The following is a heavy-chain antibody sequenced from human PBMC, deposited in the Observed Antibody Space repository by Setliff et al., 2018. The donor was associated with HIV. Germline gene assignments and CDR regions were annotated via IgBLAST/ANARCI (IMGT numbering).Heavy chain of an antibody. CDR2: PYIRTGTT. D-gene: IGHD3-3*01. V-gene: IGHV4-61*09. Sequence: SQTLSLTCAVSGASISDGTFYWSWIRQPAGKGLEWIGHPYIRTGTTNYSPSLKGRVTISLDTSNNQFSLSLSSVTASDTAVYYCARRRPPPSGFYSKYYMDVWAKGPRSPSP. CDR3: ARRRPPPSGFYSKYYMDV. J-gene: IGHJ6*03. CDR1: GASISDGTFY.